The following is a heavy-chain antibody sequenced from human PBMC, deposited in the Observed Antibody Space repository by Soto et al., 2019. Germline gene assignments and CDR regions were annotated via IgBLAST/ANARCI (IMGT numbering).Heavy chain of an antibody. CDR1: GFTVSSNY. Sequence: PGGSLRLSCAASGFTVSSNYMSWVRQAPGKGLEWVSVIYSGGSTYYADSVRGRFTISRDNSKNTLYLQMKSLRAEDTAVYYCARYPPAIMHGMDVWGQGTTVTVSS. D-gene: IGHD2-8*01. V-gene: IGHV3-53*01. J-gene: IGHJ6*02. CDR2: IYSGGST. CDR3: ARYPPAIMHGMDV.